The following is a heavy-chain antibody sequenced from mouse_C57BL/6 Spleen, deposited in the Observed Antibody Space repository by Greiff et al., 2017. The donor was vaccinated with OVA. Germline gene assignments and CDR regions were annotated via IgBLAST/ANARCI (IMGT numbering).Heavy chain of an antibody. Sequence: VQLQQSGAELVKPGASVKISCKASGYAFSSYWMNWVKQRPGKGLEWIGQIYPGDGDTNYNGKFKGKATLTADKSSSTAYMQLSSLTSEDSAVYFCARGHYYGSSHWYFDVWGTGTTVTVSS. J-gene: IGHJ1*03. CDR3: ARGHYYGSSHWYFDV. V-gene: IGHV1-80*01. CDR2: IYPGDGDT. D-gene: IGHD1-1*01. CDR1: GYAFSSYW.